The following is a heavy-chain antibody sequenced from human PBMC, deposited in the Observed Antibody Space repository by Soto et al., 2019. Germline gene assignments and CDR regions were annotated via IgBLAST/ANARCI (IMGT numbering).Heavy chain of an antibody. CDR1: GFTFSSYA. CDR3: ARDLGSLVVAASLDY. D-gene: IGHD2-15*01. V-gene: IGHV3-30-3*01. Sequence: QVQLVESGGGVVQPGRSLRLSCAASGFTFSSYAMHWVRQAPGKGLEWVAVISYDGSNKYYADSVKGRFTISRDNSKNTLYLQMNSLRAEDTSVYYCARDLGSLVVAASLDYWGQGTLVTVSS. CDR2: ISYDGSNK. J-gene: IGHJ4*02.